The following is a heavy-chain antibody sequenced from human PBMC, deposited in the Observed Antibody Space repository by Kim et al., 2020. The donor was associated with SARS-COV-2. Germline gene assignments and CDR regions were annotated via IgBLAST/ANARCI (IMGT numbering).Heavy chain of an antibody. CDR2: ISGDGGST. V-gene: IGHV3-43*02. CDR1: GFTFDDYA. J-gene: IGHJ4*02. CDR3: AKDPTGYSSSWSGY. D-gene: IGHD6-13*01. Sequence: GGSLRLSCAASGFTFDDYAMHWVRQAPGKGLEWVSLISGDGGSTYYADSVKGRFTISRDNSKNSLYLQMNSRRTEDTALYYCAKDPTGYSSSWSGYWGQGTLVTVSS.